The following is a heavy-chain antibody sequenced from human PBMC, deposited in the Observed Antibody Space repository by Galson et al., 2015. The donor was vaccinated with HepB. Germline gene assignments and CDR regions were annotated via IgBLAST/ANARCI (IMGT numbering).Heavy chain of an antibody. J-gene: IGHJ5*02. Sequence: SLRLSCAAPGFTSNIYAMNWVRQAPGKGPEWVSGISSSTGNIYYADAAKGHFTISRDNSKNTLHLQMDSLRAEDTAVYYCANSGLLSWGQATLVPVSS. CDR3: ANSGLLS. D-gene: IGHD6-19*01. CDR2: ISSSTGNI. V-gene: IGHV3-23*01. CDR1: GFTSNIYA.